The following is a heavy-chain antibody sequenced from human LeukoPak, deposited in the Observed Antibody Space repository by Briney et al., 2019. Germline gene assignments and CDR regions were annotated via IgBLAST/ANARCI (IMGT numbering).Heavy chain of an antibody. J-gene: IGHJ2*01. D-gene: IGHD3-16*01. CDR3: ARGDRPFYVSPDYWYFDL. CDR2: IYTSGST. V-gene: IGHV4-4*07. CDR1: GGSISSYY. Sequence: SETLSLTCTVSGGSISSYYWSWIRQPAGKGLEWIGRIYTSGSTNYNPSLKSRVTMSVDTSKNQFSLKLSSVTAADKAVYYCARGDRPFYVSPDYWYFDLWGRGTLVTVSS.